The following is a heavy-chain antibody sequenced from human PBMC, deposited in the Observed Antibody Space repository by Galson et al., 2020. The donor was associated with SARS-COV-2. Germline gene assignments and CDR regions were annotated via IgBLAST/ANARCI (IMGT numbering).Heavy chain of an antibody. CDR3: ARHYPNSRYSNPLDY. V-gene: IGHV4-38-2*01. CDR1: GYSISSGYN. D-gene: IGHD4-4*01. CDR2: IYHSGST. Sequence: SETLSITCAVSGYSISSGYNWGWIRQPPGKGLEWIGSIYHSGSTYYNPSLKSRVTISVDTSKNQFSLKLSSVTAADTAVYYCARHYPNSRYSNPLDYWGQGTLVTVSS. J-gene: IGHJ4*02.